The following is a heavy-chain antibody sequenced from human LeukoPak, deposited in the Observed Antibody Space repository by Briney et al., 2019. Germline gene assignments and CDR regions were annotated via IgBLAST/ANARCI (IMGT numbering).Heavy chain of an antibody. CDR2: VNHSGYT. J-gene: IGHJ4*02. Sequence: PSETLSLTCDVSGVSFSTYYWSWIRQSPEKGLEWIGEVNHSGYTNYNPSLKCRVTISVDTSKNQFSLKLSSVTAADTAVYYCARQLYGSDYWGQGTLVTVSS. V-gene: IGHV4-34*01. CDR3: ARQLYGSDY. CDR1: GVSFSTYY. D-gene: IGHD4-17*01.